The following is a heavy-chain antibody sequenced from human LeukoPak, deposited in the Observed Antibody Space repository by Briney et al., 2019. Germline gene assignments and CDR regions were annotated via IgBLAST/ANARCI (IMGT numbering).Heavy chain of an antibody. CDR1: GFTFSSYA. D-gene: IGHD2-8*02. CDR2: ISGSGGSA. J-gene: IGHJ3*02. V-gene: IGHV3-23*01. CDR3: AKILGGGVRDAFDI. Sequence: QPGGSLRLSCAASGFTFSSYAMTWVRQAPGKGLEWVSVISGSGGSAYYADSVKGRFTISRDKSKNTLYMQMNSLRAEDTAVYYCAKILGGGVRDAFDIWGQGTMVTVAS.